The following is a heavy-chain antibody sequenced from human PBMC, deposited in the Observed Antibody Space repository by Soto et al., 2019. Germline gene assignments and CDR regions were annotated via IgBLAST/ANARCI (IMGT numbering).Heavy chain of an antibody. CDR2: ISAGASAI. CDR3: SKPLCYNGNYSPF. CDR1: GFSVSDSS. D-gene: IGHD2-21*01. V-gene: IGHV3-48*04. Sequence: EVELVESGGDLVQPGGSLRLSCAVSGFSVSDSSMSWVRKAPGKGLEWIALISAGASAIYYAASLRGRFTISRDSANKSVSLQMISLRAEDTAVYYCSKPLCYNGNYSPFWGRGTLVTVSS. J-gene: IGHJ4*02.